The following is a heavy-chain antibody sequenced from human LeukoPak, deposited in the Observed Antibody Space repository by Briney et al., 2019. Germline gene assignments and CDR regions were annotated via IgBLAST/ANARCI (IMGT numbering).Heavy chain of an antibody. CDR2: ISGSGGST. J-gene: IGHJ4*01. V-gene: IGHV3-23*01. D-gene: IGHD6-13*01. Sequence: GGSLRLSCAASGFTFSSYAMSWVRQAPGKGLEWVSAISGSGGSTYYADSVKGRFTISRDNAKNSLYLQMSSLRAEDTAVYYCARDGTAAGLYFDLWGQGTPVTVSS. CDR3: ARDGTAAGLYFDL. CDR1: GFTFSSYA.